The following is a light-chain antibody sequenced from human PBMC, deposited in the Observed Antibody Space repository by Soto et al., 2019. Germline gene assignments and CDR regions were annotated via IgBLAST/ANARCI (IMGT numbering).Light chain of an antibody. V-gene: IGLV1-44*01. CDR2: SNN. J-gene: IGLJ2*01. CDR1: SSNIGSNT. Sequence: QSVLTQPPSASGTPGQRVTISCSGSSSNIGSNTVNWYQQLPGTAPKLLIYSNNQRPSGVPDRFSGSKSGTSASLAISGLQSEDEADYYCAVWDDSLEVVFGGGTKLTVL. CDR3: AVWDDSLEVV.